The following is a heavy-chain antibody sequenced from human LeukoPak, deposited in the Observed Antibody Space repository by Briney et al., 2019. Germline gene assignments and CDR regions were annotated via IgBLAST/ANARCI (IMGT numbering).Heavy chain of an antibody. J-gene: IGHJ4*02. CDR3: AREEVATGAFDY. Sequence: SETVSCKASGYTFTSYGISWVRQAPGQGLEWMGWISAFNGNKNYAQKLQGRVTMTTDTSTKTAYMELRSLRSDDTAVDYRAREEVATGAFDYWGQGTLVTVSS. V-gene: IGHV1-18*01. CDR1: GYTFTSYG. D-gene: IGHD5-12*01. CDR2: ISAFNGNK.